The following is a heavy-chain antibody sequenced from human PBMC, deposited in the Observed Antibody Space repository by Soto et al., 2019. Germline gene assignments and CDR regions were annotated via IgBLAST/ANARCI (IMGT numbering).Heavy chain of an antibody. CDR1: GFTFSDYA. CDR2: LSGSGSST. V-gene: IGHV3-23*01. J-gene: IGHJ6*02. Sequence: GGSPRLSCPVSGFTFSDYARSWVRQAQGKGLEWVSSLSGSGSSTYYADSVSGRFTISRDTLKNTVYLQMNSLRVEDTAIYYCAKGGESSSYYYSMNVWDQGTTVTV. D-gene: IGHD3-10*01. CDR3: AKGGESSSYYYSMNV.